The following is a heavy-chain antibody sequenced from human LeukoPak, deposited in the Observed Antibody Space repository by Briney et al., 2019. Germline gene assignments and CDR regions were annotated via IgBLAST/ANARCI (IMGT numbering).Heavy chain of an antibody. CDR3: ARGGGLDV. D-gene: IGHD3-16*01. V-gene: IGHV3-11*01. J-gene: IGHJ6*02. CDR2: IAPGADAI. CDR1: GLTFSNYY. Sequence: GGSLRLSCAASGLTFSNYYMNWIRQAPGKGLEWLAYIAPGADAIYYADSVKGRFTISRDNAKNSLYLQMSNLRAEDTAVYFCARGGGLDVWGQGATVTVSS.